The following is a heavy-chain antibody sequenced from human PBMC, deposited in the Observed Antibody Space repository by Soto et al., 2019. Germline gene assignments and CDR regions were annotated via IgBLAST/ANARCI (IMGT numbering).Heavy chain of an antibody. CDR2: IGTRSDI. Sequence: GGSLRRSCAASGFTFSRYSMNWVRQAPGKGLEWVSSIGTRSDIYYAESVKGRFTISRDNAKNSLSLEMDSLRVEDTGVYYCAREETAWPLAYGLDVWGQGTAVTVSS. D-gene: IGHD2-21*02. J-gene: IGHJ6*02. CDR3: AREETAWPLAYGLDV. V-gene: IGHV3-21*01. CDR1: GFTFSRYS.